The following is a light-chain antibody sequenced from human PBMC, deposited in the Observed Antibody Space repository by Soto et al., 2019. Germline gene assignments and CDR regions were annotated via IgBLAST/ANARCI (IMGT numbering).Light chain of an antibody. J-gene: IGKJ1*01. Sequence: DIQMTQSPSTLSASVGDRVTISCRASQTISSWLAWYQQKPGKAPKLLIYDASSLESGVPSNFSGSGSGTQFTLTISSLQPDDFATYYCQQYNSYPWTFGQGTKVEIK. CDR3: QQYNSYPWT. CDR2: DAS. V-gene: IGKV1-5*01. CDR1: QTISSW.